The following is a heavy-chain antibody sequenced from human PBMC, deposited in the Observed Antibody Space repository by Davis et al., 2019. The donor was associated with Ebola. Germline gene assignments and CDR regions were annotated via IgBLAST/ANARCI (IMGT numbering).Heavy chain of an antibody. V-gene: IGHV1-69*10. J-gene: IGHJ6*02. D-gene: IGHD6-13*01. Sequence: SVKVSCKASGGTFSSYAISWVRQAPGQGLEWMGGIIPILGIANYAQKFQGRVTITADESTSTAYMELSSLRSEDTAVYYCAKEGIAAAGTMLLGMDVWGQGTTVTVSS. CDR3: AKEGIAAAGTMLLGMDV. CDR2: IIPILGIA. CDR1: GGTFSSYA.